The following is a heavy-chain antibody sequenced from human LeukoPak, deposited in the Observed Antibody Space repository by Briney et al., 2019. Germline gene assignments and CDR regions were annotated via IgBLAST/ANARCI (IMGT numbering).Heavy chain of an antibody. V-gene: IGHV3-30*02. Sequence: GGSLRHSCTASGFNFNIFGMCWVRHAPHKGLEWVGFIRNDGTHEKYGGFVKGRFTIFRENSKNTLYLLMNSVRSEDTAVYYCAKDPENNGYSDGSFDYWGQGTLVSVSS. CDR1: GFNFNIFG. CDR3: AKDPENNGYSDGSFDY. CDR2: IRNDGTHE. J-gene: IGHJ4*02. D-gene: IGHD3-22*01.